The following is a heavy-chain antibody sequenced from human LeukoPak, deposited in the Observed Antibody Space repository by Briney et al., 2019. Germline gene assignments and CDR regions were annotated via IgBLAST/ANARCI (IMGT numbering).Heavy chain of an antibody. D-gene: IGHD1-26*01. V-gene: IGHV4-39*07. Sequence: SETLSLTCTVSGGSISRSNSYWGWIRQPPGKGLEWIGSIYFSGSTYYNPSLKSRVTISVDTSKNQCSLKLSSVTAADTAVYYCARMVSGSCDYWGQGTLVTVSS. CDR1: GGSISRSNSY. CDR3: ARMVSGSCDY. CDR2: IYFSGST. J-gene: IGHJ4*02.